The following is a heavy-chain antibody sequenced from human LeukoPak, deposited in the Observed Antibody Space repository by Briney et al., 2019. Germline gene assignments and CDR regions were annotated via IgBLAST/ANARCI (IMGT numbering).Heavy chain of an antibody. J-gene: IGHJ3*02. D-gene: IGHD3-16*02. Sequence: SETLSLTCAVSGGSISSGGYSWSWIRQPPGKGLEWIGYIYYSGSTYYNPSLKSRVTISVDTSKNQFSLKLSSVTAADTAVYYCAREYYDYVWGSYRYAFDIWGQGTMVTVSS. CDR1: GGSISSGGYS. CDR2: IYYSGST. V-gene: IGHV4-30-4*07. CDR3: AREYYDYVWGSYRYAFDI.